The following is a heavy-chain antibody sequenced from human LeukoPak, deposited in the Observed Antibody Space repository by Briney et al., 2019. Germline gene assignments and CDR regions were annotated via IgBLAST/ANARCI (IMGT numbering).Heavy chain of an antibody. D-gene: IGHD2-2*01. Sequence: GGSLRLSCAASGFIFSTYWMSWVRQAPGKGLEWVSSISAGSNYIYYGDSVKGRFTISRDNAKNSLYLQMSSLRAEDTAVYYCARDASTRCYLCEVDYWGQGTLVTVSS. CDR2: ISAGSNYI. V-gene: IGHV3-21*01. J-gene: IGHJ4*02. CDR1: GFIFSTYW. CDR3: ARDASTRCYLCEVDY.